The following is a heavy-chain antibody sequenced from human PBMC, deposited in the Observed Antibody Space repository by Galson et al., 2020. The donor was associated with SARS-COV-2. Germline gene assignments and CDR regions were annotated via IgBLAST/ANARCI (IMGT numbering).Heavy chain of an antibody. CDR1: GFTFSSYA. CDR2: ISYDGSNK. CDR3: AREGYCGGDCYSAHDY. D-gene: IGHD2-21*01. V-gene: IGHV3-30*04. Sequence: GGSLRFSCAASGFTFSSYAMHWVRQAPGKGLEWVAVISYDGSNKYYADSVKGRFTISRDNSKNTLYLQMNSLRAEDTAVYYCAREGYCGGDCYSAHDYWGQGTLVTVSS. J-gene: IGHJ4*02.